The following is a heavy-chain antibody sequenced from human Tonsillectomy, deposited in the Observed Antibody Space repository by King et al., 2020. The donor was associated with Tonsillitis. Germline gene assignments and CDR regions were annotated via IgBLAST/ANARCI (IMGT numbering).Heavy chain of an antibody. D-gene: IGHD3-9*01. J-gene: IGHJ2*01. Sequence: QLQESGPGLVKPSETLSLTCTVSGGSISSSSYYWGWIRQPPGKGLEWIGSIYYSGSTYYNPSLKSRVTISVDTSKNQFSLKLSSVTAADTAVYYCAERQTYYDILTGYKLVGGSGYFDLWGRGTLVTVSS. CDR2: IYYSGST. CDR1: GGSISSSSYY. V-gene: IGHV4-39*01. CDR3: AERQTYYDILTGYKLVGGSGYFDL.